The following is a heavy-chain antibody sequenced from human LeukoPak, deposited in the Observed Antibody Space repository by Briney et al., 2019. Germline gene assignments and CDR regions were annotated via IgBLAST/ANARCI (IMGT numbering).Heavy chain of an antibody. Sequence: GRSLRLSCAASGFTFSSYAMHWVRQAPGKGLEWVAVISYDGSNKYYADSVKGRFTISRDNSKNTLYLQMNSLRAEDTAVYYCAKVDGQDYYDSSGYYSDAFDIWGQGTMVTVSS. V-gene: IGHV3-30-3*01. CDR3: AKVDGQDYYDSSGYYSDAFDI. CDR2: ISYDGSNK. D-gene: IGHD3-22*01. J-gene: IGHJ3*02. CDR1: GFTFSSYA.